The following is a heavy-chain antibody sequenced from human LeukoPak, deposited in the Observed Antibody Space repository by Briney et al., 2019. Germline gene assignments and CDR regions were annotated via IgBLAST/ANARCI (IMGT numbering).Heavy chain of an antibody. Sequence: PSETLSLTCTVSGGSISSGDYYWSWIRQPPGKGLEWIGYIYYSGSTYYNPSLKSRVTISVDTSKNQFSLKLSSVTAADTAVYYCARVPWAYRAYGIRGWSFDIWGQGTMVTVSS. CDR1: GGSISSGDYY. J-gene: IGHJ3*02. CDR3: ARVPWAYRAYGIRGWSFDI. D-gene: IGHD2-21*01. V-gene: IGHV4-30-4*01. CDR2: IYYSGST.